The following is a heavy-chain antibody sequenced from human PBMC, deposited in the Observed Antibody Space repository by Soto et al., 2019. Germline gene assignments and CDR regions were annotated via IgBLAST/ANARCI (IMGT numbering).Heavy chain of an antibody. D-gene: IGHD2-8*01. V-gene: IGHV1-69*01. Sequence: QVQLVQSGAEVKKPGSSVKVSCKASGGTFSSYAISWVRQAPGQGLEWMGGIIPIFGTANYAQKFQGRVTITADESRSPAYMELSSLRSEDTAVYYCARSLGYCSNGVCSSVRFYYGMDVWGQGTTVTVSS. CDR2: IIPIFGTA. CDR3: ARSLGYCSNGVCSSVRFYYGMDV. CDR1: GGTFSSYA. J-gene: IGHJ6*02.